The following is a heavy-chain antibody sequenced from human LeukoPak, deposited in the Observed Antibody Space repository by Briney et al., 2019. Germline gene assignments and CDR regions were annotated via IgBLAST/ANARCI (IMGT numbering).Heavy chain of an antibody. D-gene: IGHD7-27*01. CDR3: ARPKMPNWGFRSDAFDI. CDR2: ISYSGST. CDR1: GGSISSDNYY. J-gene: IGHJ3*02. V-gene: IGHV4-39*07. Sequence: PSETLSHTCTVSGGSISSDNYYWGWIRQSPGKGLEWIGSISYSGSTYYNPSLKSRVAISVDTSKNQFSLKLSSVTAADTAVYYCARPKMPNWGFRSDAFDIWGQGTMVTVSS.